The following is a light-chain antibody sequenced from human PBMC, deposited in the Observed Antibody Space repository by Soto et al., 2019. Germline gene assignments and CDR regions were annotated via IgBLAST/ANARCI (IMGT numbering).Light chain of an antibody. CDR1: SGHSSYI. CDR3: ETWDSNTLWV. Sequence: QSVLTQSSSASASLGSSVKLTCTLSSGHSSYIIAWHQQQPGKAPRYLMKLEGSGSYNKGSGVPDRFSGSSSGADRYLTISSLQFEDEADYYCETWDSNTLWVFGGGTKVTVL. CDR2: LEGSGSY. J-gene: IGLJ3*02. V-gene: IGLV4-60*02.